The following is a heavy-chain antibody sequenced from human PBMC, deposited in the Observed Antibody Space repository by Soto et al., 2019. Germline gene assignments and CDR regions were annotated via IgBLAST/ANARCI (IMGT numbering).Heavy chain of an antibody. Sequence: ASVKVSCKASGYTFTGYYMHWVRQAPGQGLEWMGWINPNSGGTNYAQKFQGWVTMTRDTSISTAYMELSRLRSDDPAVYYCAREGAPEYYDYVWGSYRGGWFDPWGQGTLVTVSS. CDR3: AREGAPEYYDYVWGSYRGGWFDP. V-gene: IGHV1-2*04. CDR2: INPNSGGT. J-gene: IGHJ5*02. CDR1: GYTFTGYY. D-gene: IGHD3-16*02.